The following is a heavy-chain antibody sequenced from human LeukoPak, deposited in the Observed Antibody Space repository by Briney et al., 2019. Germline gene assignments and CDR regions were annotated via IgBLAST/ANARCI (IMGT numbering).Heavy chain of an antibody. J-gene: IGHJ4*02. CDR1: GYTFTSYA. D-gene: IGHD5-12*01. CDR3: AIVATIRGVY. Sequence: ASVKASCKASGYTFTSYAIHWVRQAPGQRLEWMGWINAGNGNTKYSQKFQGRVTITRDTSASTAYMELSSLTSEDTAVYYCAIVATIRGVYWGQGTLVTVSS. CDR2: INAGNGNT. V-gene: IGHV1-3*01.